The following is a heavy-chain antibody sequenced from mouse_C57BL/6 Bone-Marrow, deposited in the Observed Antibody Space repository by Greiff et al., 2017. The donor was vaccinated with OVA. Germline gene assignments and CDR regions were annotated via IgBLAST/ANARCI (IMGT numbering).Heavy chain of an antibody. V-gene: IGHV5-4*01. J-gene: IGHJ2*01. Sequence: EVQVVESGGGLVKPGGSLKLSCAASGFTFSSYAMSWVRQTPEKRLEWVATISDGGSYTYYPDNVKGRFTISRDNAKNNLYLQMSHLKSEDTAMYYCAREGYYYGYFDYWGQGTTLTVSS. CDR1: GFTFSSYA. CDR3: AREGYYYGYFDY. D-gene: IGHD1-1*01. CDR2: ISDGGSYT.